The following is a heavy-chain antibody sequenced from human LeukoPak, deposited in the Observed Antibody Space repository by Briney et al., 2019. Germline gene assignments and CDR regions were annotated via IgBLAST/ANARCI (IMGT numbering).Heavy chain of an antibody. D-gene: IGHD6-13*01. CDR2: INHSGST. CDR1: GGSFSGYY. V-gene: IGHV4-34*01. CDR3: ARVIPSAAAGINWFDP. J-gene: IGHJ5*02. Sequence: PSETLSLTCAVYGGSFSGYYWSWIRQPPGKGLEWIGEINHSGSTNYNPSLKSRVTISIDTSKNQFSLKLSSVTAADTAVYYCARVIPSAAAGINWFDPWGQGTLVTVSS.